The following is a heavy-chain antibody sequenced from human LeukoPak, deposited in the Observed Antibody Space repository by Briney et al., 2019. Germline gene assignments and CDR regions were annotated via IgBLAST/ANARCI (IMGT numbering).Heavy chain of an antibody. CDR1: GGSISSSSYY. CDR2: INHSGST. CDR3: ARGRTVGATRTFDY. Sequence: PSETLSLTCTVSGGSISSSSYYWGWIRQPPGKGLEWIGEINHSGSTNYNPSLKSRVTISVDTSKNQFSLKLSSVTAADTAVYYCARGRTVGATRTFDYWGQGTLVTVSS. V-gene: IGHV4-39*07. J-gene: IGHJ4*02. D-gene: IGHD1-26*01.